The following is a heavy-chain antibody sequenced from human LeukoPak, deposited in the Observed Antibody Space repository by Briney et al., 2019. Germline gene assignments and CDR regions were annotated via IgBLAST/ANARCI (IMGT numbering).Heavy chain of an antibody. Sequence: SETLSLTCAVYGGSFSGYYWSWIRQPPGKGLEWIGEINHSGSTNYNPSLKSRVTISVDTSKNQFSLKLSSVTAADTAVYYCARDMVRGHYYYYGMDVWGQGTTVTVSS. CDR1: GGSFSGYY. CDR2: INHSGST. CDR3: ARDMVRGHYYYYGMDV. J-gene: IGHJ6*02. D-gene: IGHD3-10*01. V-gene: IGHV4-34*01.